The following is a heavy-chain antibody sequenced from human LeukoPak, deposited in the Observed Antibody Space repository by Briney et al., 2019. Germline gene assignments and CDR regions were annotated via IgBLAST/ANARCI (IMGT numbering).Heavy chain of an antibody. CDR1: GGSVSSGNDY. J-gene: IGHJ2*01. CDR3: ARQTSWYFDL. V-gene: IGHV4-61*01. CDR2: LCSSGST. Sequence: SETLSLTCSVSGGSVSSGNDYWSWIRQPPGRGLEWIGYLCSSGSTDFNPSLKSRVTISVDASKNQLSLKLSSVTAADTAVYYCARQTSWYFDLWGRGTLVTVSS.